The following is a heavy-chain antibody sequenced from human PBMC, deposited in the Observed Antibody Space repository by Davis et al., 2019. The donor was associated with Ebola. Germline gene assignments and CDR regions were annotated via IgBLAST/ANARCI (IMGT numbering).Heavy chain of an antibody. CDR1: GFTFSSYA. D-gene: IGHD5/OR15-5a*01. Sequence: GESLKISCAASGFTFSSYAMSWVRQAPGKGLEWVSAISGSGDSTYYADSVKGRFTMSRDNSKNTLYLQMNSLRVEDTAVYYCAKGWVYGKLIENWGQGTQVTVSS. J-gene: IGHJ4*02. CDR2: ISGSGDST. V-gene: IGHV3-23*01. CDR3: AKGWVYGKLIEN.